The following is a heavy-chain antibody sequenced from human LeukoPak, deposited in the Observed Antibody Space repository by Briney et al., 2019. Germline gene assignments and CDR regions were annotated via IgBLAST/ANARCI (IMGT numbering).Heavy chain of an antibody. CDR3: AKDPIFSGSYGVFDY. V-gene: IGHV3-23*01. J-gene: IGHJ4*02. CDR1: GFTFSPFS. CDR2: IIDSGNSI. Sequence: GGSLRLSCSASGFTFSPFSMNWVRQTPGKGLEWVSTIIDSGNSIYYADSAEGRFTISRDNSKNTLYLQMNSLRAGDTAVYYCAKDPIFSGSYGVFDYWGLGTLVTVSS. D-gene: IGHD1-26*01.